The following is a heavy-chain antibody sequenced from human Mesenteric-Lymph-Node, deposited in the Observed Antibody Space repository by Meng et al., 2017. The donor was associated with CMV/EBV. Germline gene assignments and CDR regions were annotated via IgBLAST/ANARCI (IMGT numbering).Heavy chain of an antibody. V-gene: IGHV1-46*01. CDR2: INPSGGDT. J-gene: IGHJ4*02. CDR3: ARDGRYSGHDWGIGY. Sequence: ASVKVSCKAFGYTFMTYSMHWVRQAPGQGLEWMGKINPSGGDTRYAEEFQGRVTMTRDTSTGSFYMELSSLTSDDTAVYYCARDGRYSGHDWGIGYWGQGTLVTVSS. D-gene: IGHD5-12*01. CDR1: GYTFMTYS.